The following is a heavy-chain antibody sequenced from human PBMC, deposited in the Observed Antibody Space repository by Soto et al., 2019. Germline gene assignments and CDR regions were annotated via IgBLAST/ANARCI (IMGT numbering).Heavy chain of an antibody. J-gene: IGHJ4*02. V-gene: IGHV3-30-3*01. CDR2: ISYDGSNK. Sequence: PGGSLRLSCAASGFTFSSYAMHWVRQAPGKGLEWVAVISYDGSNKYYADSVKGRFTISRDNSKNTLYLQMNSLRAEDTAVYYCARGPVVVTAIPFFDSWGQGT. D-gene: IGHD2-21*02. CDR1: GFTFSSYA. CDR3: ARGPVVVTAIPFFDS.